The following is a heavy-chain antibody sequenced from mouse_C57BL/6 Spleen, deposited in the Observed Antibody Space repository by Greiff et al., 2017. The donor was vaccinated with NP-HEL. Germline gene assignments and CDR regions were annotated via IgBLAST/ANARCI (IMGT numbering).Heavy chain of an antibody. D-gene: IGHD3-3*01. J-gene: IGHJ3*01. Sequence: VQLQQPGAELVRPGSSVKLSCKASGYTFTSYWMDWVKQRPGQGLEWIGNIYPSDSETHYNQKFKDKATLTVDKSSSTAYMQLSSLTSEDSAVYYCAGGGLTGAWFAYWGQGTLVTVSA. V-gene: IGHV1-61*01. CDR2: IYPSDSET. CDR3: AGGGLTGAWFAY. CDR1: GYTFTSYW.